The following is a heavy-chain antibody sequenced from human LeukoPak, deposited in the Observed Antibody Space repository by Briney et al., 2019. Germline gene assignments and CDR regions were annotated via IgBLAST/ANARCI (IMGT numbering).Heavy chain of an antibody. CDR2: VNLRSGGT. V-gene: IGHV1-2*02. D-gene: IGHD6-25*01. CDR3: ARTRSGKPDF. J-gene: IGHJ4*02. Sequence: ASVKVSCKASGYTFIFHYIHWVRQVPGQGLEWMGWVNLRSGGTNYAQKFHDRVTMTGDTSISTAYMDLSSLRSDDTAVYYCARTRSGKPDFWGQGTLVTVSS. CDR1: GYTFIFHY.